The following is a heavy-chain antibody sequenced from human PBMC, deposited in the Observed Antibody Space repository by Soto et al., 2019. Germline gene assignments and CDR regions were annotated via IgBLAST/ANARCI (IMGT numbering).Heavy chain of an antibody. CDR2: IYHNGNT. J-gene: IGHJ4*02. V-gene: IGHV4-4*02. CDR1: SYSISIFNW. CDR3: ARSDDRFFDL. Sequence: PSETPSLTCAVSSYSISIFNWWSWVRQPPDKGLEWIGEIYHNGNTNYNPSLKSRVIISVDKSNNQFSLFLSSVTAADTALYYCARSDDRFFDLWGQGTLVTVSS. D-gene: IGHD3-3*01.